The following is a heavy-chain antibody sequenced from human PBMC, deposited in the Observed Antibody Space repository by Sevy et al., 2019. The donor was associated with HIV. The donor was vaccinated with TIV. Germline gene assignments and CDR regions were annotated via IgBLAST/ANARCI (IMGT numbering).Heavy chain of an antibody. CDR1: GGTFSSYA. J-gene: IGHJ4*02. CDR3: ARDSGGTRYYYDSSGYYNSLWYFDY. Sequence: ASVKVSCKASGGTFSSYAISWVRQAPGQGLEWMGGIIPIFGTANYAQKFQGRVTITADESTSPAYMELSSLRSEDTAVYYCARDSGGTRYYYDSSGYYNSLWYFDYWGQGTLVTVSS. D-gene: IGHD3-22*01. CDR2: IIPIFGTA. V-gene: IGHV1-69*13.